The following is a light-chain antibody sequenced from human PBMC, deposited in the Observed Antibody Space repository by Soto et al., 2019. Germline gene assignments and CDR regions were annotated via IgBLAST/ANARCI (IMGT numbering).Light chain of an antibody. CDR1: QSVSSSY. V-gene: IGKV3-20*01. Sequence: EIVLTQSPGTLSLSPGERATLSCRASQSVSSSYLAWYQQKPGQAPRVLIYAASSRATGIPDRFSGSGSGTEFTLTSSRLEPEDVAGYFCQQYGNSPPNTFGQGTKVEIK. CDR3: QQYGNSPPNT. CDR2: AAS. J-gene: IGKJ2*01.